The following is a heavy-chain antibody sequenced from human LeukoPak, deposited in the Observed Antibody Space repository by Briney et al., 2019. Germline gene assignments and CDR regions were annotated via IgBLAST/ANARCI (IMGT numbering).Heavy chain of an antibody. D-gene: IGHD2-2*01. Sequence: SETLSLTCTVSGGSISSGGYYWSWIRQPPGKGPEWIGSIYYSGSTYYNPSLKSRVTISVDTSKNQFSLKLSSVTAADTAVYYGGRRLPGSCSSFDDWGKGTLVTVSS. J-gene: IGHJ4*02. CDR2: IYYSGST. CDR1: GGSISSGGYY. CDR3: GRRLPGSCSSFDD. V-gene: IGHV4-39*01.